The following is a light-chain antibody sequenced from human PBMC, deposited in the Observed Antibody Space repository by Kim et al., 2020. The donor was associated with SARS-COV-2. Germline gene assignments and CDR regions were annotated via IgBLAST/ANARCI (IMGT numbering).Light chain of an antibody. CDR1: QSVSSY. J-gene: IGKJ5*01. CDR2: DTS. CDR3: QQRSNWPVT. V-gene: IGKV3-11*01. Sequence: LSPGERATLSCRASQSVSSYLAWYQQKPGRAPRLLIYDTSNRATGIPARFSGSGSGTEFSLTISSLEPEDFAVYYCQQRSNWPVTFGPGTRLEIK.